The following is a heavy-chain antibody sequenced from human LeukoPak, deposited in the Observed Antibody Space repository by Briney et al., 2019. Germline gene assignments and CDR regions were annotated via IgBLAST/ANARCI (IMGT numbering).Heavy chain of an antibody. J-gene: IGHJ4*02. CDR1: GGSFNSYY. D-gene: IGHD2-15*01. V-gene: IGHV4-59*08. Sequence: SETLSLTCTVSGGSFNSYYWSWIRQPPGKGLEWIGYIYYSGSTDYNPSLKSRVTISVDMSKNQFSLKLSSVTAADTAVYYCARHLSYCNGSSCYSAFFDYWGQGTLVTVSS. CDR2: IYYSGST. CDR3: ARHLSYCNGSSCYSAFFDY.